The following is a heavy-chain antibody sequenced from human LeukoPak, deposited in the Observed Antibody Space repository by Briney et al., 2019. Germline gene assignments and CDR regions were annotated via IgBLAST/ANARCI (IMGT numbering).Heavy chain of an antibody. V-gene: IGHV4-39*07. CDR2: IYYSGST. J-gene: IGHJ6*02. CDR1: GGSISSSSYY. CDR3: ASDDYGDRQYYYYGMDV. Sequence: SETLSLTCTVSGGSISSSSYYWGWIRQPPGKGLEWIGSIYYSGSTYYNPSLKSRVTISVDTSKNQFSLKLSSVTAADTAVYYCASDDYGDRQYYYYGMDVWGQGTTVTVSS. D-gene: IGHD4-17*01.